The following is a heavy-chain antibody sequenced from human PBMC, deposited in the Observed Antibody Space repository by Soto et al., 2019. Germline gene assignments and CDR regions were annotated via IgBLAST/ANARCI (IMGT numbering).Heavy chain of an antibody. J-gene: IGHJ4*02. V-gene: IGHV3-33*01. CDR1: GFTFRSYG. CDR2: IWYDGSNK. CDR3: ARDIAADGSFDY. Sequence: QVQLVESGGGVVQPWRSLRLSCAASGFTFRSYGMHWVRQAPGKGLEWVAVIWYDGSNKYYADSVKGRFTISRDNSKNTLYLQMNSLRAEDTAVYYCARDIAADGSFDYWGQGTLVTVSS. D-gene: IGHD6-13*01.